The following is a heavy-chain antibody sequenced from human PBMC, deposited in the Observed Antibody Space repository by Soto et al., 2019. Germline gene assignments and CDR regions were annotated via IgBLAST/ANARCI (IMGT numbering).Heavy chain of an antibody. J-gene: IGHJ6*03. CDR3: ARGMVRGEEGAYYYYYMDV. Sequence: GASVKVSCKASGYTFNGYYMQWVRQDHEQGLEWMGWMNPNSGNTGYAQKFQGRVTMTRNTSISTAYMELSSLRSEDTAVYYCARGMVRGEEGAYYYYYMDVWGKGTTVTVSS. CDR1: GYTFNGYY. CDR2: MNPNSGNT. V-gene: IGHV1-8*02. D-gene: IGHD3-10*01.